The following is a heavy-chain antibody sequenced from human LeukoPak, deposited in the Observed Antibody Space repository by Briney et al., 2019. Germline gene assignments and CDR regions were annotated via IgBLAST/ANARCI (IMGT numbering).Heavy chain of an antibody. CDR3: ARVRIAARLFDY. CDR2: INPNSGGT. J-gene: IGHJ4*02. CDR1: GYTSTGYY. V-gene: IGHV1-2*02. D-gene: IGHD6-6*01. Sequence: GASVKVSCKASGYTSTGYYMHWVRQAPGQGLEWMGWINPNSGGTNYAQKFQGRVTMTRDTSISTAYMELSRLRSDDTAVYYCARVRIAARLFDYWGQGTLVTVSS.